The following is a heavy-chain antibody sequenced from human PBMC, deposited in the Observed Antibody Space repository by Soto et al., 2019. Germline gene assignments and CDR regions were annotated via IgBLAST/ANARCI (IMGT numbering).Heavy chain of an antibody. CDR1: GFSLSTSGVG. CDR2: IYWDDDK. Sequence: SGPTLVKPTQTLTLTCTFSGFSLSTSGVGVGWIRQPPGKALEWLALIYWDDDKRYSPSLKSRLTITKDTSKNQVVLTMTNMDPVDTATYYCAHRPQGDYGDYVRDYFDYWGQGTLVTVSS. V-gene: IGHV2-5*02. CDR3: AHRPQGDYGDYVRDYFDY. J-gene: IGHJ4*02. D-gene: IGHD4-17*01.